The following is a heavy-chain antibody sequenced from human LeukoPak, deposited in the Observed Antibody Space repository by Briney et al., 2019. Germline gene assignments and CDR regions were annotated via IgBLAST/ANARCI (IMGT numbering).Heavy chain of an antibody. J-gene: IGHJ6*02. D-gene: IGHD6-19*01. Sequence: RSQTLSLTCAISGDSVSSSSATWNWIRQSPSRGLEWLGRTYYRSKWYNDYAVSVKSRITINPDTSKNQFSLQLNSVTPEDTAVYYCARVPSPAVAGLMDVWGQGTTVTVSS. CDR3: ARVPSPAVAGLMDV. V-gene: IGHV6-1*01. CDR2: TYYRSKWYN. CDR1: GDSVSSSSAT.